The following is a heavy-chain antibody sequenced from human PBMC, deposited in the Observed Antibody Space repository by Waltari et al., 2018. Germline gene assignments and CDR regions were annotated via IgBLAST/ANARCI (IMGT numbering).Heavy chain of an antibody. CDR1: GFPFSSYA. CDR3: ARDGQWLVRAGFDY. CDR2: ISYDGSNK. V-gene: IGHV3-30-3*01. J-gene: IGHJ4*02. D-gene: IGHD6-19*01. Sequence: QVQLVESGGGVVQPGRSLRLSCAASGFPFSSYAMHWVRPAPGKGLEWVAVISYDGSNKYYADSVKGRFTISRDNSKNTLYLQMNSLRAEDTAVYYCARDGQWLVRAGFDYWGQGTLVTVSS.